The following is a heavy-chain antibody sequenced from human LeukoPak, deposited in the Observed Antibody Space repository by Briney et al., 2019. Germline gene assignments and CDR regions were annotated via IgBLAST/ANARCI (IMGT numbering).Heavy chain of an antibody. CDR1: EFTFSSYA. Sequence: GESLRLSCAASEFTFSSYAMHWVRQAPGKGLEWVAAISFDGNNEYYADSVKGRFTISRDNSKNTLYLQMNSLRAEDTAVYYCANIIRKYTSGYYYFDYWGQGTLVTVSA. D-gene: IGHD6-25*01. V-gene: IGHV3-30-3*01. J-gene: IGHJ4*02. CDR3: ANIIRKYTSGYYYFDY. CDR2: ISFDGNNE.